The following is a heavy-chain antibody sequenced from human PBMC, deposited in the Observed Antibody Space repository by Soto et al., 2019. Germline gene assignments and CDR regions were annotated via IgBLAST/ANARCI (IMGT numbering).Heavy chain of an antibody. CDR2: ISSGSSYI. D-gene: IGHD3-10*01. CDR1: GFTFSTYT. V-gene: IGHV3-21*01. Sequence: GGSLRLSCAASGFTFSTYTMNWVRQAPGKGLEWISSISSGSSYIYYAGSVKGRFTISRDNAKNSLFLQMNSLRADDTAVYYCARDILSGGAYPDSWGQGTKVTVST. CDR3: ARDILSGGAYPDS. J-gene: IGHJ5*01.